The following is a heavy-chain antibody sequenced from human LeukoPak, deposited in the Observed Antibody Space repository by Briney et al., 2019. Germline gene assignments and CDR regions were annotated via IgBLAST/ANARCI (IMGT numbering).Heavy chain of an antibody. CDR2: MNPNSGNT. CDR3: ARGQQQRPPDY. J-gene: IGHJ4*02. CDR1: GYTFTGYY. V-gene: IGHV1-8*02. D-gene: IGHD6-13*01. Sequence: ASVKVSCKASGYTFTGYYMHWVRQAPGQGLEWMGWMNPNSGNTGYAQKFQGRVTMTRNTSISTAYMELSSLRSEDTAVYYCARGQQQRPPDYWGQGTLVTVSS.